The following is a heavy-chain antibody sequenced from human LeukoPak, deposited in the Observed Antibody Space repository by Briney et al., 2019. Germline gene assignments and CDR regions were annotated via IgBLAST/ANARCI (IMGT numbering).Heavy chain of an antibody. D-gene: IGHD3-22*01. Sequence: PSETLSLTCTVSGGSINSGSYYWGWIRQPPGKGLEWIASIYHSGSTYYNPSLKRRVTVTVDTAKIQFSLRLSSVTASDTAVYYCARQDYYDNARVDYWGQGTLVTVSS. CDR1: GGSINSGSYY. J-gene: IGHJ4*02. CDR2: IYHSGST. V-gene: IGHV4-39*01. CDR3: ARQDYYDNARVDY.